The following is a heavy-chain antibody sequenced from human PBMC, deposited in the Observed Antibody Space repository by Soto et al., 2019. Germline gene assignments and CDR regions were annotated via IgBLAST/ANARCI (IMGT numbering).Heavy chain of an antibody. V-gene: IGHV1-46*03. CDR1: GYNFTSYY. D-gene: IGHD6-19*01. Sequence: ASVKVSFKASGYNFTSYYIHWVRQAPGQGLEWMGIINPSGGSTSYAQKFQGRVTMTRDTSTSTVYMELSSLRSEDTAVYYCARQWLVGAWFDPWGQGTLVTVSS. CDR3: ARQWLVGAWFDP. CDR2: INPSGGST. J-gene: IGHJ5*02.